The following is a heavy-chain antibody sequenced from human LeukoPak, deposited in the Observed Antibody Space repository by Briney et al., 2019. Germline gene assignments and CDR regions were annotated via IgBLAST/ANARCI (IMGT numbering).Heavy chain of an antibody. D-gene: IGHD6-19*01. V-gene: IGHV4-59*01. CDR3: ARVAYSSGWYIDY. J-gene: IGHJ4*02. Sequence: SETLSLTCTVSGGSISSYYWSWIRQPPGKGQEWIGYIYYSGSTNYNPSLKSRVTISVDTSKNQFSLKLSSVTAADTAVYYCARVAYSSGWYIDYWGQGTLVTVSS. CDR1: GGSISSYY. CDR2: IYYSGST.